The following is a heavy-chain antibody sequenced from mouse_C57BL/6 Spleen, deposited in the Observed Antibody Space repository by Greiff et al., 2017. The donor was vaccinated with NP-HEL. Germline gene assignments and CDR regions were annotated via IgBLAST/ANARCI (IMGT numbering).Heavy chain of an antibody. V-gene: IGHV1-75*01. D-gene: IGHD2-3*01. CDR2: IFPGSGST. Sequence: QVQLKESGPELVKPGASVKISCKASGYTFTDYYINWVKQRPGQGLEWIGWIFPGSGSTYYNEKFKGKATLTVDKSSSTAYMLLSSLTSEDSAVYFCARSDDGYSPGFAYWGQGTLVTVSA. CDR3: ARSDDGYSPGFAY. J-gene: IGHJ3*01. CDR1: GYTFTDYY.